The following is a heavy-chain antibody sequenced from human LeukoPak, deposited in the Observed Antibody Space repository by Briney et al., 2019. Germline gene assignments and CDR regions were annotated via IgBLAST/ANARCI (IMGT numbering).Heavy chain of an antibody. D-gene: IGHD2-8*01. CDR1: GFTFSSYG. V-gene: IGHV3-30*18. CDR2: ISYDGSNK. J-gene: IGHJ4*02. Sequence: GGSLRLSCAASGFTFSSYGMHWVRQAPGKGLEWVAVISYDGSNKYYADSVKGRFTFSRDNSKNTLYLQMNSLRAEDTAVYYCAKDGCTNGVCYYFDYWGQGTLVTVSS. CDR3: AKDGCTNGVCYYFDY.